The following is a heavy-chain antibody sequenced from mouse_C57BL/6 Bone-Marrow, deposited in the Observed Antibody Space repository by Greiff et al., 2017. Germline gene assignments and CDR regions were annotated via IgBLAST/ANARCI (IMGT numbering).Heavy chain of an antibody. CDR2: ISGGGGNT. J-gene: IGHJ1*03. CDR1: GFTFSSYT. CDR3: ARPPDYYGSPFDV. Sequence: EVKLMESGGGLVKPGGSLKLSCAASGFTFSSYTMSWVRQTPEKRLEWVATISGGGGNTYYPDSVKGRFTISRDNAKNTLYLQMSSLRSEDTALYYCARPPDYYGSPFDVWGTGTTVTVSS. D-gene: IGHD1-1*01. V-gene: IGHV5-9*01.